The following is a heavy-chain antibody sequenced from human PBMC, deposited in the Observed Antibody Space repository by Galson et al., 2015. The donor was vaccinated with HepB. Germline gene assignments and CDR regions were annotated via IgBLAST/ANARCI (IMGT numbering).Heavy chain of an antibody. CDR2: IGVNAGNT. CDR1: GFTFSSLG. V-gene: IGHV3-23*01. Sequence: SLRLSCAASGFTFSSLGMTWVRQAPGKGLECVSAIGVNAGNTDYADSVKGRFTISRDNSKNMLYLQMNNLRAEDTAVYYCAKGTTNIDYWGQGTPVTVSS. CDR3: AKGTTNIDY. J-gene: IGHJ4*02. D-gene: IGHD1-1*01.